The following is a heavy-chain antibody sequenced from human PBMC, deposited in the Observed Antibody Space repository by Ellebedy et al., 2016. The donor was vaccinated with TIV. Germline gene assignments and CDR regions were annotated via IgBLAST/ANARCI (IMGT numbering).Heavy chain of an antibody. CDR3: ARDLDKSSGWYGGAAY. D-gene: IGHD6-19*01. Sequence: GESLKISCAASGFTFNTNVMSWVRQAPGKGLDWVSTISSLGDTTHYADSVKGRFTISRDNSMTTLYLEMNSLRAEDTAVYYCARDLDKSSGWYGGAAYWGQGTLVTVSS. CDR1: GFTFNTNV. J-gene: IGHJ4*02. V-gene: IGHV3-23*01. CDR2: ISSLGDTT.